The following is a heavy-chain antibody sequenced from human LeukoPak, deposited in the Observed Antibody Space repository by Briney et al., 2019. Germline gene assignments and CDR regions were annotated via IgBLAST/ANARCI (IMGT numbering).Heavy chain of an antibody. Sequence: SETLSLTCTVSGGSISNYYWSWIRQPPGKGLEWIGYIYYSGSTNYNPSLKSRVTMSLDTSKNQFSLKLSSVTAADTAVYYCARGPSIQLWSDPYYYYGMDVWGQGTTVTVSS. J-gene: IGHJ6*02. CDR2: IYYSGST. V-gene: IGHV4-59*12. CDR1: GGSISNYY. D-gene: IGHD5-18*01. CDR3: ARGPSIQLWSDPYYYYGMDV.